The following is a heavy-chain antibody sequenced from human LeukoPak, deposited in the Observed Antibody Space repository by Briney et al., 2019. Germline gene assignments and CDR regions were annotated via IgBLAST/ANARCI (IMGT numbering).Heavy chain of an antibody. V-gene: IGHV4-39*01. Sequence: SETLSLTCTVSGGSISSSSYYWGWIRQPPGKGLEWIGSIYYSGSTYYNPSLKSRVTISVDTSKNQFSLKLSSVTAADTAVYYCASPPISPQQFYFDYWGQGTLVTVSS. CDR3: ASPPISPQQFYFDY. CDR2: IYYSGST. J-gene: IGHJ4*02. CDR1: GGSISSSSYY. D-gene: IGHD4-11*01.